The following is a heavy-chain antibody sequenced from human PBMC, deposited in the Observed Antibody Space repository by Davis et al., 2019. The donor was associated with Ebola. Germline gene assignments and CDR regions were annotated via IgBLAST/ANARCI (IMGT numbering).Heavy chain of an antibody. CDR2: IIPILGIA. Sequence: SVKVSCKASGGTFSSYAISWVRQAPGQGLEWMGGIIPILGIANYAQKFQGRVTITADESTSTAYMELSSLRSEDTAVYYCARGGVAIRCSSTSCYTGNWFDPWGQGTLVTVSS. V-gene: IGHV1-69*10. J-gene: IGHJ5*02. D-gene: IGHD2-2*02. CDR3: ARGGVAIRCSSTSCYTGNWFDP. CDR1: GGTFSSYA.